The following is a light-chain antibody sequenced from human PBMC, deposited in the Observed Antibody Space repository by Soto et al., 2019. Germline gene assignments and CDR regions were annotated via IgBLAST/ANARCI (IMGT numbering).Light chain of an antibody. CDR1: SSNIGNNY. Sequence: QSVLTQPPSVSAAPGQKVTISCSGSSSNIGNNYVSWYQQLPGTAPKLLMYDNDKRPSGIPDRFSGSKSGTSATLGITGLQTGDEADYYCGAWDGSLNPQVFGGGTKLTVL. CDR3: GAWDGSLNPQV. J-gene: IGLJ3*02. CDR2: DND. V-gene: IGLV1-51*01.